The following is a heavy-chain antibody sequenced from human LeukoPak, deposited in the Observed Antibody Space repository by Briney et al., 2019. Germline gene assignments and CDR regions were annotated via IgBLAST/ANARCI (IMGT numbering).Heavy chain of an antibody. CDR3: AKPTSSWSPSDY. J-gene: IGHJ4*02. D-gene: IGHD6-13*01. Sequence: EGSLRLSCAASGFTFSSYAMSWVRQAPGKGLEWVSVISCSGGSTYYADSVKGRFTISRDSSKNTLYLQMNSLRAEDTAVYYCAKPTSSWSPSDYWGEGKPVTASS. V-gene: IGHV3-23*01. CDR2: ISCSGGST. CDR1: GFTFSSYA.